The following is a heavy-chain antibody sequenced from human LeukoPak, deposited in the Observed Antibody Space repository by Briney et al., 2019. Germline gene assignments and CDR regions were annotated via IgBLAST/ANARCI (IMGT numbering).Heavy chain of an antibody. CDR3: ARESGYAVGDF. J-gene: IGHJ4*02. CDR1: GFTFSSYT. V-gene: IGHV3-23*01. Sequence: SGGSLRLSCAASGFTFSSYTMSWVRQAPGKGLEWVSAISGSGGSTYYADSVKGRFIISKDISKNTLYLQMNNLRADDTALYYCARESGYAVGDFWGRGTLVTVSS. CDR2: ISGSGGST. D-gene: IGHD2-2*01.